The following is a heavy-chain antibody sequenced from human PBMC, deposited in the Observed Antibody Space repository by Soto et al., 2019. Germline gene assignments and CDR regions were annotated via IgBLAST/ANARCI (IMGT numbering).Heavy chain of an antibody. V-gene: IGHV3-48*01. CDR2: ISSNSGTM. J-gene: IGHJ4*02. CDR3: ARDRFYYGSSGYYYFDY. D-gene: IGHD3-22*01. Sequence: GSLRSSCAASGCTFVSYSRNWVRQAPGKGLEWVSYISSNSGTMYYADSVKGRFTISRDNAKNSLYLQMNSLRAEDTAVYYCARDRFYYGSSGYYYFDYWGQGT. CDR1: GCTFVSYS.